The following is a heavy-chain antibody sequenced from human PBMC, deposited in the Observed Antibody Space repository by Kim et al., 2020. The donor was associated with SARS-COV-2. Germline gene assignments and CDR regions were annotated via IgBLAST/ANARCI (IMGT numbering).Heavy chain of an antibody. CDR3: ARIRWGNWFDP. J-gene: IGHJ5*02. V-gene: IGHV4-39*07. D-gene: IGHD4-17*01. CDR2: IYYSGST. Sequence: SETLSLTCTVSGGSISSSSYYWGWIRQPPGKGLEWIGSIYYSGSTYYNPSLKSRVTISVDTSKNQFSLKLSSVTAADTAVYYCARIRWGNWFDPWGQGTLVTVSS. CDR1: GGSISSSSYY.